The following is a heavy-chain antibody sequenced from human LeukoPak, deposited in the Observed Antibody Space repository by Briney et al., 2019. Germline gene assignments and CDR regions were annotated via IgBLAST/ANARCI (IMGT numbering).Heavy chain of an antibody. D-gene: IGHD2-8*01. J-gene: IGHJ4*02. CDR2: MNPNSGNT. CDR1: GYTFTSYD. V-gene: IGHV1-8*01. Sequence: GASVKVSCKASGYTFTSYDINWVRQATGQGLEWMGWMNPNSGNTGYAQKFQGRVTMTEDTSTDTAYMELSSLRSEDTAVYYCATRVRPYCTNGVCDKHFDYWGQGTLVTVSS. CDR3: ATRVRPYCTNGVCDKHFDY.